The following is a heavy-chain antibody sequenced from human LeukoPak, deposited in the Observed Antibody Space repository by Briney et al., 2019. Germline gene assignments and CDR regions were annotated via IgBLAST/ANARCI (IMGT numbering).Heavy chain of an antibody. V-gene: IGHV4-34*01. Sequence: SETLSLTCAVYGGSFSGYYWSWIRQPPGKGLEWIGEINHSGSTNYNPSLKSRVTISVDTSKNQFSLKLSSVTAADTAVYYCARGEWSGYGSHWFDPWGQGTLVTVSS. CDR3: ARGEWSGYGSHWFDP. CDR1: GGSFSGYY. J-gene: IGHJ5*02. D-gene: IGHD3-3*01. CDR2: INHSGST.